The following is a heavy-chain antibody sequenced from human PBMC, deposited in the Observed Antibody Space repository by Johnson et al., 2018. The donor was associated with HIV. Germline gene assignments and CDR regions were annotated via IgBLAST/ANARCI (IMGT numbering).Heavy chain of an antibody. J-gene: IGHJ3*02. CDR3: VRSNSAPWDAFDI. V-gene: IGHV3-30*04. CDR2: ISYDGSNK. D-gene: IGHD2-21*01. Sequence: QMQLVESVGGVVQPGRSLRLSCAASGFTFSSYAMHWVRQAPGKGLEWVAVISYDGSNKYYADSVKGRFTISRDNSNNILFLQMDSLRREDTAVYYCVRSNSAPWDAFDIWGQGTVVSVSS. CDR1: GFTFSSYA.